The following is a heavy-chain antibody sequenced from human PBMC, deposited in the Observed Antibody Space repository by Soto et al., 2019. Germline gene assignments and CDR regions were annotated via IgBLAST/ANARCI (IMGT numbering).Heavy chain of an antibody. Sequence: QVQLQESGPGLVKPSGTLSLTCAVSCGSISSSNWWSGVRQPPRKALEWIGEIYHSGSTNYNPSLKSRVNISVHTSKNECSLDMNSVTAGAPAVYYREGVKEASHGDHDYWSKGTLFTV. J-gene: IGHJ4*02. CDR2: IYHSGST. V-gene: IGHV4-4*02. CDR3: EGVKEASHGDHDY. CDR1: CGSISSSNW. D-gene: IGHD4-17*01.